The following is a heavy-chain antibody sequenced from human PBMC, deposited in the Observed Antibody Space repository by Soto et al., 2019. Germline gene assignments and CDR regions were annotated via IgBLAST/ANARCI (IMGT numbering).Heavy chain of an antibody. CDR3: ARDRGTWEPIVHEFDC. J-gene: IGHJ4*02. CDR1: GFTFSSYN. Sequence: PGGSLRLSCAASGFTFSSYNMNWVRQAPEKGLEWVSSISSSGSHIYYADSVKGRFTISIDNAKNSLYLQMNSLRAEDTALYYCARDRGTWEPIVHEFDCWGQGTLVTV. V-gene: IGHV3-21*06. D-gene: IGHD1-26*01. CDR2: ISSSGSHI.